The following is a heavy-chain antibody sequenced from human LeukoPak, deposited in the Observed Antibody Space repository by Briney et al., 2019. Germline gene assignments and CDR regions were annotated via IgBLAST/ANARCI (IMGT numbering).Heavy chain of an antibody. Sequence: SQTLSLTCTVSGGSISGGGYYWSWIRQHPGKGLEWIGYIYYSGSTYYNPSLKSRVTISVDTSKNQFSLKLSSVTAADTAVYYCAIVVKDAFDIWGQGTMVTVSS. CDR2: IYYSGST. D-gene: IGHD3-22*01. J-gene: IGHJ3*02. CDR1: GGSISGGGYY. CDR3: AIVVKDAFDI. V-gene: IGHV4-31*03.